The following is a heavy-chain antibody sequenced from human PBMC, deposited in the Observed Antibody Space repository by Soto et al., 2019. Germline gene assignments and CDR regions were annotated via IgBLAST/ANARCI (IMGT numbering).Heavy chain of an antibody. CDR3: ARCIQQDYYYGMDV. CDR1: GYTFTSYA. Sequence: ASVKVSCKASGYTFTSYAMNWVRQASGQRLEWMGWINAGNGNIKYSQKFQGRVTITRDTSASTAYMELSSLRSDDTAVYYCARCIQQDYYYGMDVWGQGTTVTVSS. CDR2: INAGNGNI. D-gene: IGHD5-18*01. V-gene: IGHV1-3*01. J-gene: IGHJ6*02.